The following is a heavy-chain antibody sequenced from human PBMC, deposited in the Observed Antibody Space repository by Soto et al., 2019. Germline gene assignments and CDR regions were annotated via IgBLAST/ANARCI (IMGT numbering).Heavy chain of an antibody. CDR3: ARRYGRAFDI. Sequence: NPSDTLSLTSPASGRSISISYWSWIRQPPGKGLEWIGYIFYSGSTDYNPSLKSRFTISVDTSKNQFSLKLSSVTAADTAVYYCARRYGRAFDIWGQGTMVTVS. V-gene: IGHV4-59*08. J-gene: IGHJ3*02. CDR2: IFYSGST. CDR1: GRSISISY. D-gene: IGHD4-17*01.